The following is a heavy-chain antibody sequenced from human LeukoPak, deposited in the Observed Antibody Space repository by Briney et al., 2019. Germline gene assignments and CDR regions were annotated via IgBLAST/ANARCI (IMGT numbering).Heavy chain of an antibody. D-gene: IGHD3-22*01. CDR3: TKGSMMVVGGNWFDP. J-gene: IGHJ5*02. Sequence: PGGSLRLSCEASGFTFSSYTMSWVRQAPGKGLEWVSVISGSGDITYYADSVKGRFTFSRDNSKNTLYLQMNSLRAEDTAVYYCTKGSMMVVGGNWFDPWGQGTLVTVSS. CDR2: ISGSGDIT. CDR1: GFTFSSYT. V-gene: IGHV3-23*01.